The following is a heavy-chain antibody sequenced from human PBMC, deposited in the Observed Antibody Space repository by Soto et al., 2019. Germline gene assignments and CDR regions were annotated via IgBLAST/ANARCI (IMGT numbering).Heavy chain of an antibody. V-gene: IGHV3-23*01. Sequence: AAEVNSVSFAGSRISKAPGKGLEWVSAISGSGGSTYYADSVKGRFTISRDNSKNTLYLQMNSLRAEDTAVYYCAKGFLNGDGLDPWGQGTLVTVSS. J-gene: IGHJ5*02. CDR3: AKGFLNGDGLDP. CDR1: EVNSVSFA. D-gene: IGHD4-17*01. CDR2: ISGSGGST.